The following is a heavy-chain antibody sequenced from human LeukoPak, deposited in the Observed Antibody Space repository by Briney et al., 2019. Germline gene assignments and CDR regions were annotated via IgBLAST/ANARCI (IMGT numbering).Heavy chain of an antibody. CDR3: ARGGGITIFGVVVGKPDAFDI. J-gene: IGHJ3*02. Sequence: GASVKVSCKASGGTFSSYAISWVRQAPGQRLEWMGGIIPIFGTANYAQKFQGRVTITADKSTSTAYMELSSLRSEDTAVYYCARGGGITIFGVVVGKPDAFDIWGQGTMVTVSS. CDR2: IIPIFGTA. CDR1: GGTFSSYA. D-gene: IGHD3-3*01. V-gene: IGHV1-69*06.